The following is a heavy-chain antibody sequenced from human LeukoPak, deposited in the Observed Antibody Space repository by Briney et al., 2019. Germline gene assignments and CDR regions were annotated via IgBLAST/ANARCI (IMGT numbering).Heavy chain of an antibody. CDR1: GFTFSSYS. CDR2: ISSSSSYI. D-gene: IGHD6-13*01. V-gene: IGHV3-21*01. J-gene: IGHJ4*02. CDR3: ARDRDIAESSRDFDY. Sequence: GGALRLSCAASGFTFSSYSMNWVRQAPGKGLEWVSSISSSSSYIYYADSVKGRFTISRDNAKNSLYLQMTSLRAEDTAVYYCARDRDIAESSRDFDYWGQGTLVTVSS.